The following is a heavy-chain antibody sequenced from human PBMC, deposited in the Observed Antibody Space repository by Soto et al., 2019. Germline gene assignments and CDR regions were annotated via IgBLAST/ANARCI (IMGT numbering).Heavy chain of an antibody. CDR3: ERHYGGNRYFQH. CDR1: GFSLSTSGMC. CDR2: IYYNGST. J-gene: IGHJ1*01. D-gene: IGHD4-17*01. V-gene: IGHV4-30-2*03. Sequence: LVNPTQTLTLTCTFSGFSLSTSGMCVSWIRQPPGKGLEWIGRIYYNGSTYYNTSLKRRVTISEDTSKNQFSLKLSSVLAADTAVYYCERHYGGNRYFQHWGQGTLVTVSS.